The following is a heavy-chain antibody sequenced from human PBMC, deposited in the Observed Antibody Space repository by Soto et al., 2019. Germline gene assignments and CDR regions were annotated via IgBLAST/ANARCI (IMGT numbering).Heavy chain of an antibody. CDR1: GYTFTSYG. Sequence: ASVKVSCKASGYTFTSYGISWVRQAPGQGLEWMGRISAYNGNTNYAQKLQGRVTMTTGTSTSTAYMELRSVRSDATAVYYCSRVVGALGHWFDPWGQGTLVPVSS. CDR3: SRVVGALGHWFDP. V-gene: IGHV1-18*01. CDR2: ISAYNGNT. J-gene: IGHJ5*02. D-gene: IGHD1-26*01.